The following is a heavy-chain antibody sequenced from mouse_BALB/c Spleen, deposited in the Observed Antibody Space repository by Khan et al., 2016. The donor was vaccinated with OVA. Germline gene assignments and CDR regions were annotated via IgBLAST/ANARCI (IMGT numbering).Heavy chain of an antibody. CDR2: ISSDGSYT. Sequence: EVELVESGGGLVRPGGSLKLSCAASGFSFSSYSMSYVRRTLPKKMLWFATISSDGSYTYYPDSVRGRFTISRDNANNPLYLQLNCLKSEDTAMYYCARHRGYDGSNPYFDYRGQGTTPTVSS. V-gene: IGHV5-6-4*01. CDR3: ARHRGYDGSNPYFDY. D-gene: IGHD1-1*01. J-gene: IGHJ2*01. CDR1: GFSFSSYS.